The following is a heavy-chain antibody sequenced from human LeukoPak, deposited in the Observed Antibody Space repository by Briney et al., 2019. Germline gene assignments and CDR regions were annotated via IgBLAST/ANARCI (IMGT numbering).Heavy chain of an antibody. CDR1: GEFSSSYY. Sequence: SETLSLTCTVSGEFSSSYYWNWIRQPPGKGLEWIGYIYYSGVTNFNPSLKSRVTISIDMSKSQFSLKLSSVTAADTAVYYCARSGRYYYDSSGPYAFDIWGQGTMVTVSS. J-gene: IGHJ3*02. CDR2: IYYSGVT. V-gene: IGHV4-59*08. CDR3: ARSGRYYYDSSGPYAFDI. D-gene: IGHD3-22*01.